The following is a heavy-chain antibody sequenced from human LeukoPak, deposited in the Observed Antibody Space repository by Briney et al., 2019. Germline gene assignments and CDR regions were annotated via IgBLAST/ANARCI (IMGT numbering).Heavy chain of an antibody. CDR2: INWNGGST. V-gene: IGHV3-20*04. J-gene: IGHJ6*03. D-gene: IGHD5-18*01. CDR1: GFTFSSYA. CDR3: ARDYQVGQLWSYYMDV. Sequence: GGSLRLSCAASGFTFSSYAMSWVRQAPGKGLEWVSGINWNGGSTGYADSVKGRFTISRDNAKNSLYPQMNSLRAEDTALYYCARDYQVGQLWSYYMDVWGKGTTVTVSS.